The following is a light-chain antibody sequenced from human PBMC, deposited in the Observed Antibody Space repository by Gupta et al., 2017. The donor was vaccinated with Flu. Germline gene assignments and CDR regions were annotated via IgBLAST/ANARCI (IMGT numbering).Light chain of an antibody. V-gene: IGLV4-69*01. CDR1: SGHSSYA. Sequence: QLVLPQSPSASASLGASVKLTCTLSSGHSSYAIAWHQQQPEKGPRYLMKLNSDGSHSKGDGIPDRFSGSSSGAERNLTISSLQAEDEDDYYCQTWGTGIWVFGGGTKLTVL. J-gene: IGLJ3*02. CDR2: LNSDGSH. CDR3: QTWGTGIWV.